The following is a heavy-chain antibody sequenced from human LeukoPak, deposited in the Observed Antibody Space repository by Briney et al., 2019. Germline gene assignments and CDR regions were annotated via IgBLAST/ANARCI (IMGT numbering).Heavy chain of an antibody. J-gene: IGHJ4*02. V-gene: IGHV3-30*18. D-gene: IGHD3-22*01. CDR3: AKRRGAPFYFDTSNYSFDL. CDR1: GFTFNSYG. CDR2: VSYDGSYK. Sequence: GRSLRLSCVASGFTFNSYGMHWVRQAPGKGLEWVAGVSYDGSYKYYTDSMKGRLTISRDNSNNTLYLQMNSLRPEDTAVYYCAKRRGAPFYFDTSNYSFDLWGQGTLVTVSS.